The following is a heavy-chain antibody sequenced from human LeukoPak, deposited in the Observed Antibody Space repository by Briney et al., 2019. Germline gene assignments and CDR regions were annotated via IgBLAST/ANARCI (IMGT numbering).Heavy chain of an antibody. CDR2: IYTTGST. V-gene: IGHV4-4*07. Sequence: PSETLSLTCTVSGGSISSYYWSWIRQPAGKGLEWIGRIYTTGSTSYNPSLKSRVTMSVDTSKNQFSLKLNSVTAADTAVYYCARDPGRGANWFDPWGQGTLVTVSS. CDR3: ARDPGRGANWFDP. J-gene: IGHJ5*02. D-gene: IGHD5-24*01. CDR1: GGSISSYY.